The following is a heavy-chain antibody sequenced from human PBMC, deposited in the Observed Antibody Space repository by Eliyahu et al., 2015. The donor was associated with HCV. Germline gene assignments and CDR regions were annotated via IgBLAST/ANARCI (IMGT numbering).Heavy chain of an antibody. V-gene: IGHV4-39*01. D-gene: IGHD6-13*01. J-gene: IGHJ4*02. Sequence: QLQLQESGPGLVKPSETLSLTCTVSGGSIRSSSYYWAWIRQPPGKGLEWIGRISFIGSTYSNPSLKSRITLSVDTSKNQFSLKLNSVTAADTAVYYCEVSKYRSSWYSFDYWGQGTLVTVSS. CDR3: EVSKYRSSWYSFDY. CDR1: GGSIRSSSYY. CDR2: ISFIGST.